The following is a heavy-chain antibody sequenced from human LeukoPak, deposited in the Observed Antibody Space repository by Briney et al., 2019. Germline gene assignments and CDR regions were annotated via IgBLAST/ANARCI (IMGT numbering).Heavy chain of an antibody. CDR2: TYYRSKWYN. D-gene: IGHD1-1*01. Sequence: SQTLSLTCAISGDSVSSNSAAWSWIRLSPSRGLEWLGRTYYRSKWYNDYAVSVRSRITINPDTSKNLFSLQLISVTPEDTAEYYCATTVETGDAFDIWGPGTRVTVSS. CDR1: GDSVSSNSAA. CDR3: ATTVETGDAFDI. V-gene: IGHV6-1*01. J-gene: IGHJ3*02.